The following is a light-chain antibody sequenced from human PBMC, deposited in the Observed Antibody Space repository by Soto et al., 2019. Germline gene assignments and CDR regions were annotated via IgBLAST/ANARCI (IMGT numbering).Light chain of an antibody. J-gene: IGKJ1*01. CDR3: QQYSSWPRT. CDR1: QNVMYN. Sequence: EIVLTQSPATLSVSPGGRATLSCRASQNVMYNLAWYQQKPGQAPRLLVYGASTRATDAPPRFRGSGSGTEFSLTISSLQSEDYAIYFCQQYSSWPRTFGQGSSVEIK. CDR2: GAS. V-gene: IGKV3-15*01.